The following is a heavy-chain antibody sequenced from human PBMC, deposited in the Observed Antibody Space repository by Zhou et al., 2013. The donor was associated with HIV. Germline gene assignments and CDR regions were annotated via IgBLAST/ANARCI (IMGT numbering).Heavy chain of an antibody. Sequence: QVQLVQSGAEVKKPGSSVKVSCKASGGTFSSYAISWVRQAPGQGLEWMGRIIPILGIANYAQKFQGRVTITADKSTSTAYMELSSLRSEDTAVYYCATLRGYSGYDSAYYYYMDVWGKGTTVTVSS. CDR3: ATLRGYSGYDSAYYYYMDV. D-gene: IGHD5-12*01. J-gene: IGHJ6*03. V-gene: IGHV1-69*04. CDR1: GGTFSSYA. CDR2: IIPILGIA.